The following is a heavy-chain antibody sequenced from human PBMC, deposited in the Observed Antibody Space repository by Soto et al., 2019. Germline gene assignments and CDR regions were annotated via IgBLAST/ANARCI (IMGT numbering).Heavy chain of an antibody. V-gene: IGHV4-39*01. CDR3: ARLGGYCSSTKCYGYYGMDV. J-gene: IGHJ6*01. CDR2: FHYSENT. CDR1: GGKIVNRGCR. Sequence: TVAGGKIVNRGCRWSWIRKPPGEGLEWIGTFHYSENTYYNPSLESRVTISVDTSKNQFSLKVSSVTVADTAVYFCARLGGYCSSTKCYGYYGMDVWGQGTTVTVSS. D-gene: IGHD2-2*01.